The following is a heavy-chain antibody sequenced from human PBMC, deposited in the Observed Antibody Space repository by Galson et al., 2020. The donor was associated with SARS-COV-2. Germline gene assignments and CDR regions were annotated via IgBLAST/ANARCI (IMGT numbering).Heavy chain of an antibody. CDR2: FDPEYDET. CDR1: GYSLTGLS. D-gene: IGHD3-9*01. J-gene: IGHJ4*02. V-gene: IGHV1-24*01. Sequence: GESLKISCKVSGYSLTGLSIHWVRQAPGKGLEWMGAFDPEYDETMYAQKFQGRVIMTQDTSTDTAYMELSSLRSEDTARYYCAPVDILTGIDYWGQGTLVSVSS. CDR3: APVDILTGIDY.